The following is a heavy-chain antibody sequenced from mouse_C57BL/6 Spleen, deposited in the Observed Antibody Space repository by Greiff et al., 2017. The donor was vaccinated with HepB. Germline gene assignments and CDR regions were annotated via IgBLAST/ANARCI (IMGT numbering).Heavy chain of an antibody. Sequence: VKLMESGPELVKPGASVKISCKASGYAFSSSWMNWVKQRPGKGLEWIGRIYPGDGDTNYNGKFKGKATLTADKSSSTAYMQLSSLTSEDSAVYFCARTTVARYFDVWGTGTTVTVSS. CDR3: ARTTVARYFDV. V-gene: IGHV1-82*01. J-gene: IGHJ1*03. CDR2: IYPGDGDT. D-gene: IGHD1-1*01. CDR1: GYAFSSSW.